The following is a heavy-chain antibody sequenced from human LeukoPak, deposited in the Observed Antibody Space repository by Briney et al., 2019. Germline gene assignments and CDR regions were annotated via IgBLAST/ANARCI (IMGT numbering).Heavy chain of an antibody. D-gene: IGHD3-22*01. V-gene: IGHV3-23*01. CDR3: ASGGYYYDSSGYYYVVGSDY. CDR1: GFTFSSYA. CDR2: ISGSGGST. Sequence: GGSLRLSCEASGFTFSSYAMSWVRQAPGKGPEWVSSISGSGGSTYYADSVKGRFTISRDNSKNTLYLQMNSLRAEDTAVYYCASGGYYYDSSGYYYVVGSDYWGQGTLVTVSS. J-gene: IGHJ4*02.